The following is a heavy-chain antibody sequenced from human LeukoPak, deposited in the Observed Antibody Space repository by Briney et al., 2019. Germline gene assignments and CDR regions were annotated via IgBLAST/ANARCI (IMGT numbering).Heavy chain of an antibody. D-gene: IGHD6-19*01. Sequence: GGSLRLSCAASGFTFISYEMNWVRQAPGKGLEWVSYISSSGSTIYYADSVKGRFTISRDNAKNSLYLQMNSLRAEDTAVYYCADSSGWYEDAFDIWGQGTMVTVSS. CDR3: ADSSGWYEDAFDI. CDR1: GFTFISYE. V-gene: IGHV3-48*03. J-gene: IGHJ3*02. CDR2: ISSSGSTI.